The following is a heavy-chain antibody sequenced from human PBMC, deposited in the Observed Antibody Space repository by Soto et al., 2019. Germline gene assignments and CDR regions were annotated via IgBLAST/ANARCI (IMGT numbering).Heavy chain of an antibody. CDR3: ARGIAVAGEVVDY. CDR2: IKQDGSEK. D-gene: IGHD6-19*01. J-gene: IGHJ4*02. V-gene: IGHV3-7*04. CDR1: GFNFCSYW. Sequence: GGSLRLSCAASGFNFCSYWMSWVRQAPGKGLEWVANIKQDGSEKYYVDSVKGRFTISRDNARNSLYLQMNSLRAEDTAVYYCARGIAVAGEVVDYWGQGTLVTVSS.